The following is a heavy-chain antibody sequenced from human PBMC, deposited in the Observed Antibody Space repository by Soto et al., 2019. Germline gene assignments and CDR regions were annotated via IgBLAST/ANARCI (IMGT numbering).Heavy chain of an antibody. Sequence: SLKLSRKASVGSNSRYAISWVRLAPGQGLEWMGGIIPIFGTANYAQKFQGRVTITADESTSTAYMELSSLRSEDTAVYYCARAEVATITDYYYGMDVWGQGTTVTVSS. CDR3: ARAEVATITDYYYGMDV. J-gene: IGHJ6*02. V-gene: IGHV1-69*01. D-gene: IGHD5-12*01. CDR1: VGSNSRYA. CDR2: IIPIFGTA.